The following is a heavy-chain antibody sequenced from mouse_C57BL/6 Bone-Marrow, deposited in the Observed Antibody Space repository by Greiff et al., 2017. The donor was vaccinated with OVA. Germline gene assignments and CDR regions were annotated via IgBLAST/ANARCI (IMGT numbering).Heavy chain of an antibody. CDR1: GFTFSSYG. D-gene: IGHD2-4*01. Sequence: EVQGVESGGDLVKPGGSLKLSCAASGFTFSSYGMSWVRQTPDKRLEWVATISSGGSYTYYPDSVKGRFTISRDNAKNTLYLQMSSLKSEDTAMYYSARHRGLRAWCAYWGEGGLGTVSA. CDR3: ARHRGLRAWCAY. J-gene: IGHJ3*01. V-gene: IGHV5-6*01. CDR2: ISSGGSYT.